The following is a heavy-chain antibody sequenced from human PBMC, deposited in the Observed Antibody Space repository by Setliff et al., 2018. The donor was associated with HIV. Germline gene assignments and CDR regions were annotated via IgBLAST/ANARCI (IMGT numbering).Heavy chain of an antibody. CDR2: VYHSGTT. CDR1: GDSVSSSQYY. D-gene: IGHD2-15*01. V-gene: IGHV4-39*01. J-gene: IGHJ4*02. Sequence: SETLSLTCTVFGDSVSSSQYYWAWIRQPPGKGLEWIGSVYHSGTTYYNPSLKSRVTISVDTSKNQFSLKLSSVTAADTAVYYCAGLRPVVVYWGQGTLVTVSS. CDR3: AGLRPVVVY.